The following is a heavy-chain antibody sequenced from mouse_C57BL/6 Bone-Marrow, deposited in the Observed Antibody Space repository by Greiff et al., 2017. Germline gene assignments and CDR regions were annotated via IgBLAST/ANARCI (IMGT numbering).Heavy chain of an antibody. J-gene: IGHJ3*01. CDR2: IDPSDSYT. CDR1: GYTFTSYW. CDR3: AREEDYYGSSRAWFAY. Sequence: QVQLQQPGAELVKPGASVKLSCKASGYTFTSYWMQWVKQRPGQGLEWIGEIDPSDSYTNYNQKFKGKATLTVDTSSSPAYMQLSSLTSEDSAVYYCAREEDYYGSSRAWFAYWGQGTLVTVSA. V-gene: IGHV1-50*01. D-gene: IGHD1-1*01.